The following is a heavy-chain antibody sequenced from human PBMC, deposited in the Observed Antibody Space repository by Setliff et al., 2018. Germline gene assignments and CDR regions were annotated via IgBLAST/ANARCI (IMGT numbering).Heavy chain of an antibody. Sequence: SGPTLVNPTQTLTLTCTFSGFSLSTSGMCVSWIRQPPEKALEWLARIDWDDDKYYSTSLKTRLTISKDTSKNQVVLTMTNMDPVDTATYYCARGTYGSGSYYAFDIWGQGTMVTVSS. CDR3: ARGTYGSGSYYAFDI. V-gene: IGHV2-70*11. CDR2: IDWDDDK. J-gene: IGHJ3*02. D-gene: IGHD3-10*01. CDR1: GFSLSTSGMC.